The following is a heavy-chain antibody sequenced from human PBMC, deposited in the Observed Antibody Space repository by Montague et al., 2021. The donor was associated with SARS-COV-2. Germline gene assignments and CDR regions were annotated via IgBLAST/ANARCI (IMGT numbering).Heavy chain of an antibody. J-gene: IGHJ6*02. D-gene: IGHD4-11*01. CDR1: GDGVSSNSAA. V-gene: IGHV6-1*01. CDR3: ARQFPVQGLRYSYYGMDV. Sequence: CVISGDGVSSNSAAWNWIRQSPSRGLERLGRTYYKSKWYNDYAVSVKSRITINPDTSKNQFSLQLNSVTPEDAAVYYCARQFPVQGLRYSYYGMDVWGQGTTVTVSS. CDR2: TYYKSKWYN.